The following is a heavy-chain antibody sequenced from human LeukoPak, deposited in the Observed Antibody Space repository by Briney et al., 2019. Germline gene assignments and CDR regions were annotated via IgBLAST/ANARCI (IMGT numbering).Heavy chain of an antibody. Sequence: SETLSLTCTVSGGSISSYYWSWIRQPPGKGLEWIGYIYYSGSTNYNPSLKSRVTMSVDTSKNQFSLKLSSVTAADTAIYYCARASSSWLYFDYWGQGTLVTVSS. V-gene: IGHV4-59*01. J-gene: IGHJ4*02. CDR3: ARASSSWLYFDY. CDR1: GGSISSYY. CDR2: IYYSGST. D-gene: IGHD6-13*01.